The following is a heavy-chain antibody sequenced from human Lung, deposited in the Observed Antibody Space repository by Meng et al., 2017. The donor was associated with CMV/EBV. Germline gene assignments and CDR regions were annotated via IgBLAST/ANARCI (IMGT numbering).Heavy chain of an antibody. D-gene: IGHD6-13*01. Sequence: SXXVSXKASGGTFSSYAISWVRQAPGQGLEWMGGIIPIFGTANYAQKFQGRVTITTDESTSTAYMELSSLRSEDTAVYYCATSIVAAGGAVDIWGQGTMVTVSS. J-gene: IGHJ3*02. V-gene: IGHV1-69*05. CDR1: GGTFSSYA. CDR2: IIPIFGTA. CDR3: ATSIVAAGGAVDI.